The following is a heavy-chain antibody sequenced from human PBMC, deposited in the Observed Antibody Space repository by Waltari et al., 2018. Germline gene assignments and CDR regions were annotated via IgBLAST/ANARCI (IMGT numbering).Heavy chain of an antibody. CDR1: GFTFVNAW. D-gene: IGHD3-3*01. V-gene: IGHV3-15*01. CDR3: TTLFGDFWSGYFFDF. J-gene: IGHJ4*02. CDR2: VKSKSDGGTR. Sequence: EVQLVESGGGLVTPGGSLRLSCAASGFTFVNAWISWVRQAPGKGLEWVGRVKSKSDGGTRDYSAPVKGRFTISRDDSENTLYLQMNSLKTEDTAVYYCTTLFGDFWSGYFFDFWGQGTLVTVSS.